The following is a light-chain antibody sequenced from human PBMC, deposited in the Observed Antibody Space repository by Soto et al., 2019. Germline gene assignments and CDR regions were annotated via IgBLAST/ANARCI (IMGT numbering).Light chain of an antibody. CDR1: QSIRTN. CDR3: QQYHYWPPWT. J-gene: IGKJ1*01. CDR2: AAS. V-gene: IGKV3-15*01. Sequence: EIVMTQSPATLSVSPGEGATLSCRASQSIRTNLAWYQQRPGQAPRLLMYAASTRADDIPARFTGSGSETEFTLTISSLQSEDFAVYFCQQYHYWPPWTSGQGTKVELK.